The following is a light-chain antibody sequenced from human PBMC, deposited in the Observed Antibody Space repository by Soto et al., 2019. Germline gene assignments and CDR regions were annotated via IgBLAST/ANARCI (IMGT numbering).Light chain of an antibody. CDR1: QSVSSN. CDR3: KQYNNWPPET. Sequence: EIVMTQSPATLSVSPGERATLSCRASQSVSSNLAWYQQKPGQAPRLLIYGASTRATGIPARFSGSGSGTEFTLTISSLQSEDFAVYYCKQYNNWPPETFGQGTKVDIE. CDR2: GAS. J-gene: IGKJ1*01. V-gene: IGKV3-15*01.